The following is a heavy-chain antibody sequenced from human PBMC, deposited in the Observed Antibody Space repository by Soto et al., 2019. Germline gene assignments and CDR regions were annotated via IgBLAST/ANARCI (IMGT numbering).Heavy chain of an antibody. J-gene: IGHJ6*02. V-gene: IGHV1-69*12. CDR1: GGTFSSYA. Sequence: QVQLVQSGAEVKKPGSSVKVSCKASGGTFSSYAISWVRQAPGQGLEWMGGIIPIFGTANYAQKFQGRVTITADESTSTAYMELSSLRSEDTAVYYCARDHVVVAATRPNNYYYGMDVWGQGTTVTVSS. CDR3: ARDHVVVAATRPNNYYYGMDV. D-gene: IGHD2-15*01. CDR2: IIPIFGTA.